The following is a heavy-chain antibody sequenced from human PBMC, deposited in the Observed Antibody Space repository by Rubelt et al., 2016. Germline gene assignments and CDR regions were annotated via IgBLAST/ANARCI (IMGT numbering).Heavy chain of an antibody. CDR2: IYSADSDT. J-gene: IGHJ4*02. CDR1: GYSFSDYW. CDR3: ARHYSRSTEMDH. D-gene: IGHD4-11*01. Sequence: EVQLVQSASEVKKAGQTLKISCKGSGYSFSDYWIAWVRQKPGKGLEWMGSIYSADSDTTYSPSFQGQVTISVDKSNTTADLQWTSVKASDTAFYDCARHYSRSTEMDHWGQGTLVTVSS. V-gene: IGHV5-51*01.